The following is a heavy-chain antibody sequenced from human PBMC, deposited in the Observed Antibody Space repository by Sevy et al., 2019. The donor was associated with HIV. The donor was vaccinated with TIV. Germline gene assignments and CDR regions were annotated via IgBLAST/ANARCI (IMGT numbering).Heavy chain of an antibody. D-gene: IGHD2-8*01. V-gene: IGHV1-18*01. CDR2: ISGYNGYT. Sequence: ASLKVSCKASGYIFTSYGISWVRQAPGQGLEWMGWISGYNGYTNYAQKLQGRVTMTTDTSTRTAYMELRSLRSDATAVDYCAREGCIVKAALPGDYWGQGTLVTVSS. CDR3: AREGCIVKAALPGDY. J-gene: IGHJ4*02. CDR1: GYIFTSYG.